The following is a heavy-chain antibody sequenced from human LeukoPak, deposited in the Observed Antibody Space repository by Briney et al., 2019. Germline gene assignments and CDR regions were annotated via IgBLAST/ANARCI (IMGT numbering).Heavy chain of an antibody. Sequence: SETLSLTCTVSGGSISSYYWIWIRQPQGQGLEWVGNGYYSGSTNYNTSLNSRVTISVETSKNQFSLKLSSVTAADTAVYYCARDKATYATMVRGPYGMEVWGEGTTVTVSS. CDR1: GGSISSYY. D-gene: IGHD3-10*01. J-gene: IGHJ6*01. CDR2: GYYSGST. V-gene: IGHV4-59*01. CDR3: ARDKATYATMVRGPYGMEV.